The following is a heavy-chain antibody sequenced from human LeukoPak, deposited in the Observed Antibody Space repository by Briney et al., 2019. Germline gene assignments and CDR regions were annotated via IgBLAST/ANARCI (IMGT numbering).Heavy chain of an antibody. Sequence: GGSLRLSCAASGFTLRSYWMHWFRQAPGARLVWGSRINSDGSIRSYADSVEGRFTISRDNAENTLYLQLNSLRVEDTAVYFCARVTASCHPDVDYWGQGTLVTVSP. V-gene: IGHV3-74*01. CDR3: ARVTASCHPDVDY. CDR2: INSDGSIR. D-gene: IGHD2-2*01. J-gene: IGHJ4*02. CDR1: GFTLRSYW.